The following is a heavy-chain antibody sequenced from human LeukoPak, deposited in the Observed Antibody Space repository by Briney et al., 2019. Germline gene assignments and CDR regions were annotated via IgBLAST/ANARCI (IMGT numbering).Heavy chain of an antibody. D-gene: IGHD2-2*01. Sequence: PGGSLRLSCAASAFTFSNYAMSWVRQAPGKGLEWVSAISGSGASTYYADSVKGRFTISRDNSKNTLYLQMNSLRAEDTAVYNCAKFRLGYCSSATCLVFDYWGQGTLVTVSS. CDR3: AKFRLGYCSSATCLVFDY. CDR1: AFTFSNYA. J-gene: IGHJ4*02. V-gene: IGHV3-23*01. CDR2: ISGSGAST.